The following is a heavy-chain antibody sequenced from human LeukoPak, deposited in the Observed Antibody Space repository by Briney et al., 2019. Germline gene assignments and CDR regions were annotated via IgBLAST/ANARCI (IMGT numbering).Heavy chain of an antibody. CDR1: GGPISDFY. CDR2: TYFRGTT. D-gene: IGHD3-22*01. Sequence: PSETLSLTCNVSGGPISDFYWSWIRQPPGKGPEWSGYTYFRGTTNYNPSFKSRVTISVDTSKNQFSLRLSSVTAADTAVYYCARDRFYDNSGIRRHDFWGQGVLVTVSS. CDR3: ARDRFYDNSGIRRHDF. J-gene: IGHJ4*02. V-gene: IGHV4-59*01.